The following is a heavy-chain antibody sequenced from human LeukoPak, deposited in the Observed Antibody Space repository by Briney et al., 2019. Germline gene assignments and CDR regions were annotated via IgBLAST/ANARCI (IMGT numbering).Heavy chain of an antibody. CDR1: GFTFSSAW. J-gene: IGHJ4*02. V-gene: IGHV3-7*01. CDR3: ADLGSRD. D-gene: IGHD3-16*01. CDR2: IKDDGSDK. Sequence: EGSLRLSCAASGFTFSSAWMTWVRQAPGKGLEWVATIKDDGSDKYYVDSVKGRFTISRDNAKKSLRLQMNSLRVEDTAMYYCADLGSRDWGQGTLVTVSS.